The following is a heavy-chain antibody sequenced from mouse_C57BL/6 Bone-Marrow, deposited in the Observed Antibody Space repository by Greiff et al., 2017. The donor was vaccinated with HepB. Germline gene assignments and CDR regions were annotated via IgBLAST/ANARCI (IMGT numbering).Heavy chain of an antibody. J-gene: IGHJ3*01. CDR3: ARSGAPYYYGSKGY. Sequence: QVQLQQSGAELVRPGTSVKVSCKASGYAFTNYLIEWVKQRPGQGLEWIGVINPGSGGTNYNEKFKGKATLTADKSSSTAYMQLSSLTSEDSAVYFRARSGAPYYYGSKGYWGQGTLVTVSA. D-gene: IGHD1-1*01. CDR2: INPGSGGT. CDR1: GYAFTNYL. V-gene: IGHV1-54*01.